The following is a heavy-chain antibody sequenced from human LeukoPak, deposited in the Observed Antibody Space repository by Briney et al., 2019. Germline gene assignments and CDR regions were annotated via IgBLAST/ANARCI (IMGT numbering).Heavy chain of an antibody. CDR1: GFTFSSYW. D-gene: IGHD6-19*01. J-gene: IGHJ5*02. V-gene: IGHV3-7*03. CDR3: ARGTIAVAPTDNWFDP. CDR2: VKQDGSEK. Sequence: GGSLRLSCAASGFTFSSYWMSWVRQAPGKGLEWVANVKQDGSEKYYVDSVKGRFTISRDNAKNSLYLQMNSLRAEDTAVYYCARGTIAVAPTDNWFDPWGQGTLVTVSS.